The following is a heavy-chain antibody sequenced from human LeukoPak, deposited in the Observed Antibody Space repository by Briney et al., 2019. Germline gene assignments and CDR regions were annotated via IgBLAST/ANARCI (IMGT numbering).Heavy chain of an antibody. D-gene: IGHD3-3*01. CDR1: GYTFTSYD. CDR3: ARTYYDFWSGYRNYYYYYMDV. J-gene: IGHJ6*03. V-gene: IGHV1-8*01. CDR2: MNPNNGNT. Sequence: GASVRVSCKASGYTFTSYDINWVRQATGQGLEWMGWMNPNNGNTGYAQKFQGRVTMTRNTSISTAYMELSSLRSEDTAVYYCARTYYDFWSGYRNYYYYYMDVWGKGTTVTVSS.